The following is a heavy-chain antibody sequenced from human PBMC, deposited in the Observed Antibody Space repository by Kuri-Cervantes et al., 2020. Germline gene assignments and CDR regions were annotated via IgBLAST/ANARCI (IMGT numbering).Heavy chain of an antibody. J-gene: IGHJ4*02. CDR2: VSEYGDDT. Sequence: GGSLRLSCAPSGFTFSGYAMSWVRQAPGKGLEWVSAVSEYGDDTYYADSVGGRFTISRNNSKNTLYLQMNSLRAEDTAIYFGAKESIGNNYADYWGQGTLVTVSS. CDR1: GFTFSGYA. CDR3: AKESIGNNYADY. D-gene: IGHD2-2*01. V-gene: IGHV3-23*01.